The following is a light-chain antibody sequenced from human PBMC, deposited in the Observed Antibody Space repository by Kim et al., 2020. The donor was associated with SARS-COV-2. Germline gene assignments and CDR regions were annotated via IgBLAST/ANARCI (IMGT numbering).Light chain of an antibody. V-gene: IGKV1-9*01. CDR2: AAS. CDR3: LQTDVYPRT. CDR1: QGINNY. Sequence: ASVGDRVTITCRASQGINNYLAWYQQNPGKAPKVLIYAASILQSGVPSRFSGTGSGTEFTLTISSLQPEDFATYYCLQTDVYPRTFGQGTKVDIK. J-gene: IGKJ1*01.